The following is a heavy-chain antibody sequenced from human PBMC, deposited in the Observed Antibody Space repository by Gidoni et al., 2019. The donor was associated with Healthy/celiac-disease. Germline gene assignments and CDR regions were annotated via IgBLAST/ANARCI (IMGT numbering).Heavy chain of an antibody. J-gene: IGHJ4*02. V-gene: IGHV3-30-3*01. CDR3: ARGGYCSSTSCFWSYFDY. D-gene: IGHD2-2*01. CDR2: ISYDGSNK. CDR1: GFTFRSYA. Sequence: QVQLVESGGGVVQPGRSLSLSGAASGFTFRSYAMHWVRQAPGKGLEWVAVISYDGSNKYYADSVKGRFTISRDNSKNTLYLQMNSLRAEDTAVYYCARGGYCSSTSCFWSYFDYWGQGTLVTVSS.